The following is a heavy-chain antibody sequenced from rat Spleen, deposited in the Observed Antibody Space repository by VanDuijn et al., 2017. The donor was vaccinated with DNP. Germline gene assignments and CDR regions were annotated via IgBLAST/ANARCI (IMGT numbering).Heavy chain of an antibody. CDR2: IRFDGGST. CDR1: GFIFSSFP. V-gene: IGHV5-46*01. D-gene: IGHD3-1*01. Sequence: EVQLVESGGGLVQPGRSMKLSCVASGFIFSSFPMAWVRQAPTKGLEWVAYIRFDGGSTYYGDSVKGRFTISRDNAKSILYLQMNSLRSEDMATYYCARWSTSHWFFDFWGPGTMVTVSS. CDR3: ARWSTSHWFFDF. J-gene: IGHJ1*01.